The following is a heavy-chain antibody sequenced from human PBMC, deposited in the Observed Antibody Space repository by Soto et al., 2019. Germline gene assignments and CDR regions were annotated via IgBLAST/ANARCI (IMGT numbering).Heavy chain of an antibody. J-gene: IGHJ4*02. CDR2: IYHSGST. D-gene: IGHD3-10*01. V-gene: IGHV4-4*02. CDR3: ARRWGEGRVDY. CDR1: GGSISSSNW. Sequence: QVQLQESGPGLVKPSGTLSLTCAVSGGSISSSNWWSWVRQPPGKGLQWIGEIYHSGSTNYIPSLQXRXPXSXXKSRNQFSLKLSSVTAADTAVYYCARRWGEGRVDYWGQGTLVTVSS.